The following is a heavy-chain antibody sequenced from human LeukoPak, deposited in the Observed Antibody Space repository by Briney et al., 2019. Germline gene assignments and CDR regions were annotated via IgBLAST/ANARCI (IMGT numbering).Heavy chain of an antibody. D-gene: IGHD3-16*01. V-gene: IGHV4-34*01. J-gene: IGHJ4*02. CDR3: ARGALGDYYDR. CDR1: GGSFSGYY. CDR2: INHSGST. Sequence: SETLSLTCAVYGGSFSGYYRSWIRQPPGKGLEWIGEINHSGSTNYNPSLKSRVTISVDTSKNQFSLKLSSVTAADTAVYYCARGALGDYYDRWGQGTLVTVSS.